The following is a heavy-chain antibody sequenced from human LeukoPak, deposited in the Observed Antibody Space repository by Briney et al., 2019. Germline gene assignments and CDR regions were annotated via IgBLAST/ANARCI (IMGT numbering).Heavy chain of an antibody. CDR2: ISSSSSTI. D-gene: IGHD2-8*01. V-gene: IGHV3-48*04. CDR1: GFSFSTYG. CDR3: AAITNGFDI. Sequence: GGSLRLSCAASGFSFSTYGMNWVRQAPGKGLEWVSHISSSSSTIYYAGSVRGRFTISRDNARKSLYLQMSSLRAEDTAVYYCAAITNGFDIWGQGTMVTVSS. J-gene: IGHJ3*02.